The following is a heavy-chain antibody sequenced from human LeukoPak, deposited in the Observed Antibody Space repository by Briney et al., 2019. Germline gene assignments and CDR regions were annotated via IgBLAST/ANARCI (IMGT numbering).Heavy chain of an antibody. CDR1: GFTFSSYW. CDR3: ARDSPVGATYLFDY. Sequence: GGSLRLSCAASGFTFSSYWMSWVRQAPGKVLEWVANIKQDGSEKYYVDSVKGRFTISRDNAKNSLYLQMNSLRAEDTAVYYCARDSPVGATYLFDYWGQGTLVTVSS. CDR2: IKQDGSEK. V-gene: IGHV3-7*01. D-gene: IGHD1-26*01. J-gene: IGHJ4*02.